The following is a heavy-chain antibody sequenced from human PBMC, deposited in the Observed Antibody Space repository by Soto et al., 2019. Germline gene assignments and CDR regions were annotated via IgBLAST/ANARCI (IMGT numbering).Heavy chain of an antibody. D-gene: IGHD3-10*01. CDR1: GFTFGSNW. V-gene: IGHV3-7*01. Sequence: EVQLVESGGGLVQPGGSLRLSCAASGFTFGSNWMSWVGQAPGKGLERVANIKQDGSEKYYVDSVRGRFTISRDNAKNSLYLQMNSLGADDAAVYYCARDPARGTMDVWGKGTTVTVSS. J-gene: IGHJ6*03. CDR2: IKQDGSEK. CDR3: ARDPARGTMDV.